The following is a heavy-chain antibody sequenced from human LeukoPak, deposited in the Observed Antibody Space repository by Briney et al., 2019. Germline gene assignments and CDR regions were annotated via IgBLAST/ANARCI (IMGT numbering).Heavy chain of an antibody. CDR1: GYTFTGYA. CDR2: MTPNDGKT. D-gene: IGHD3-9*01. V-gene: IGHV1-8*01. J-gene: IGHJ5*02. CDR3: ARDDVLTPFDP. Sequence: GASVKVSCKASGYTFTGYAISWVRQATGQGLEWMGWMTPNDGKTGYSQKFQGRVTLTGDTSVNTAYMELTGLTSEDTGVYYCARDDVLTPFDPWGQGTLVTVSS.